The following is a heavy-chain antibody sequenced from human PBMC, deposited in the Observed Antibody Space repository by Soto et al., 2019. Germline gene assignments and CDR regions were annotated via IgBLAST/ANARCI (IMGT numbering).Heavy chain of an antibody. J-gene: IGHJ3*02. Sequence: SETLSLTCAVSGYSISSGYYWGWIRQPPGKGLEWIGSIYHSGSTYYNPSLKSRVTISVDTSKNQFSLKLSPVTAADTAVYYCARYGTVTTHFDAFDIWGQGTMVTVSS. D-gene: IGHD4-17*01. V-gene: IGHV4-38-2*01. CDR2: IYHSGST. CDR3: ARYGTVTTHFDAFDI. CDR1: GYSISSGYY.